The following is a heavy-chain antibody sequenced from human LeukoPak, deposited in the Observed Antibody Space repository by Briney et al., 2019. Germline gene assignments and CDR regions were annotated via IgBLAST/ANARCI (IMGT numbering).Heavy chain of an antibody. J-gene: IGHJ4*02. V-gene: IGHV3-48*03. D-gene: IGHD6-19*01. CDR3: AKDMSSSGRYSHFDY. CDR1: GFTFSSYE. Sequence: PGGSLRLSCAASGFTFSSYEMNWVRQAPGKGLEWVSYISSSGSTIYYADSVKGRFTISRDNAKNSLYLQMNSLRAEDTALYYCAKDMSSSGRYSHFDYWGQGTLVTVSS. CDR2: ISSSGSTI.